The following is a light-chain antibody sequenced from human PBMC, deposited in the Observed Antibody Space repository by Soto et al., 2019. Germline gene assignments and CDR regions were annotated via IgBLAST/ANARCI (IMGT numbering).Light chain of an antibody. CDR1: HVVSNY. CDR2: AAS. Sequence: AIRMTQSPSSLSASIGDRVTITCRASHVVSNYLAWYQQKPGKAPKALIYAASFLQSGVPSRFSGSGSGTDFSLTISFLQSEDFATYHCQHYYSYPYTFGQGTTLQMK. V-gene: IGKV1-8*01. CDR3: QHYYSYPYT. J-gene: IGKJ2*01.